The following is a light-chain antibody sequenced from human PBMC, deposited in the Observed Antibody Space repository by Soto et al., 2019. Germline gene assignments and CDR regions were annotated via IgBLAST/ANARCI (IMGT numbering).Light chain of an antibody. CDR1: QSISGW. CDR2: DAS. V-gene: IGKV1-5*01. J-gene: IGKJ1*01. CDR3: QQYYGYSL. Sequence: DIQMTQAPSTLSAFVGDRVTITCRASQSISGWLAWYQQKPGKAPKLLIYDASSLESGVPSRFSGSGSGTEFTLSISSLQPDDFATYYCQQYYGYSLFGQGTKVEIK.